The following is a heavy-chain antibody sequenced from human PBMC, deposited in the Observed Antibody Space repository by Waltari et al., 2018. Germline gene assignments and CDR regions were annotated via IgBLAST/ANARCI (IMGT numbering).Heavy chain of an antibody. CDR1: GGSLSSSSYY. CDR3: ARIVVPAYYYYYMDV. V-gene: IGHV4-39*07. CDR2: IYYSGST. D-gene: IGHD2-2*01. Sequence: QLQLQASGPGLVKPSETLSLTCTVSGGSLSSSSYYWGWIRQPPGKGLEWIGNIYYSGSTYYNPSLKSRVTISVDTSKNQFSLKLSSVTAADTAVYYCARIVVPAYYYYYMDVWGKGTTVTISS. J-gene: IGHJ6*03.